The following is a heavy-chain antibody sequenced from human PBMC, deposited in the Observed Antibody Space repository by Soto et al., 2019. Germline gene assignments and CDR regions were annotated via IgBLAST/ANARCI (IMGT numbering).Heavy chain of an antibody. CDR1: GFTFTTYA. D-gene: IGHD6-25*01. V-gene: IGHV3-23*01. J-gene: IGHJ4*02. CDR3: ANRYGFSSG. Sequence: GGSLRLSCAASGFTFTTYAMNWVRQAPGKGLEWVSTISVSGDSTYYADSVKGRFTISRDNSKNTLYLQMNSLRAEDTAVYYCANRYGFSSGWGQGTLVTVSS. CDR2: ISVSGDST.